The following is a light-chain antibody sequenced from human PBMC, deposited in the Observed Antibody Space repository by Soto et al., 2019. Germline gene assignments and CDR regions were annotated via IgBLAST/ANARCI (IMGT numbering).Light chain of an antibody. J-gene: IGLJ1*01. CDR2: EGS. CDR1: SSDIGNYNR. CDR3: NSYTSSSTYV. Sequence: QSALTQPPSVSGSPGQSVTISCTGTSSDIGNYNRVSWYQQPPGTAPKLMIYEGSNRPSGVPDRFSGSKSGNTASLTISGLQAEDEADYYCNSYTSSSTYVFGTGTKLTVL. V-gene: IGLV2-18*02.